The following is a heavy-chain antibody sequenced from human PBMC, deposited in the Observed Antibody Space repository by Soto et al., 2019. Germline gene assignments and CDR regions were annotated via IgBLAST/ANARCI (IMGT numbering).Heavy chain of an antibody. CDR2: IFYNGDT. CDR1: GGSISNPDHY. D-gene: IGHD4-4*01. CDR3: AREGLLQSLDX. V-gene: IGHV4-30-4*02. Sequence: SDTLSLTFTVSGGSISNPDHYWSWIRQPPGKGLELIGSIFYNGDTSYNPSLESRLSISVDTSKNQFSLSLSSVTASDTAVYLCAREGLLQSLDXSGQVTLFTVSX. J-gene: IGHJ4*02.